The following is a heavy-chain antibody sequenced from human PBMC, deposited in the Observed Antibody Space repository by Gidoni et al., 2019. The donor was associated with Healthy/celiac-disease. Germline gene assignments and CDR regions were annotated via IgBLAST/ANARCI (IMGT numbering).Heavy chain of an antibody. V-gene: IGHV4-31*03. J-gene: IGHJ4*02. CDR2: IYYSGST. CDR3: ARSPRIVVVPAAIYFDY. CDR1: GGSISSGGYY. Sequence: QVQLQESGPGLVKPSQPLSLTCTVSGGSISSGGYYWSWIRQHPGKGLEWIGYIYYSGSTYYNPSLKSRVTISVDTSKNQFSLKLSSVTAADTAVYYCARSPRIVVVPAAIYFDYWGQGTLVTVSS. D-gene: IGHD2-2*02.